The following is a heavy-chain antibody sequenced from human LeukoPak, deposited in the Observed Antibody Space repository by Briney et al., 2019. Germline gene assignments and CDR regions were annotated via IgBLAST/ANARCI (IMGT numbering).Heavy chain of an antibody. D-gene: IGHD4/OR15-4a*01. CDR2: INPSGGST. J-gene: IGHJ4*02. CDR3: ARERAPRGFDY. Sequence: ASVKVSCKASGYTFASYYMHWVRQAPGQGLEWMGIINPSGGSTSYAQKFQGRVTMTRDTSTSTVYMELSSLRSEDTAVYYCARERAPRGFDYWGQGTLVTVSS. CDR1: GYTFASYY. V-gene: IGHV1-46*01.